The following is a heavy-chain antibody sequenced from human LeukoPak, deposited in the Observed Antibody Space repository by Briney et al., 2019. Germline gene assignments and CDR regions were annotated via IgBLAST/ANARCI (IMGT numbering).Heavy chain of an antibody. J-gene: IGHJ4*02. CDR2: IIPIFGTA. D-gene: IGHD2-15*01. CDR1: GGTFSSYA. V-gene: IGHV1-69*13. CDR3: ARARYCSGGSCYNLAY. Sequence: SVKVSCKASGGTFSSYAISWVRQAPGQGLEWMGGIIPIFGTANYAQKIQGRVTITADESTSTAYMELSSLRSEDTAVYYCARARYCSGGSCYNLAYWGQGTLVTVSS.